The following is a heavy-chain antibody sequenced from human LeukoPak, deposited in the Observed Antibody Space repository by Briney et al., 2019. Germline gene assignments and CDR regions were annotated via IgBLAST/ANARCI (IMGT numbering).Heavy chain of an antibody. Sequence: ASVKVSCKASGYTFTNSYIHWVRQAPGQVLEWMGLINPDGGNTNYAQDFQGRVTITRNTSISTAYMELSSLRSEDTAVYYCARGSDYYDSSGYYLVLAFDIWGQGTMVTVSS. CDR1: GYTFTNSY. D-gene: IGHD3-22*01. V-gene: IGHV1-46*01. CDR3: ARGSDYYDSSGYYLVLAFDI. J-gene: IGHJ3*02. CDR2: INPDGGNT.